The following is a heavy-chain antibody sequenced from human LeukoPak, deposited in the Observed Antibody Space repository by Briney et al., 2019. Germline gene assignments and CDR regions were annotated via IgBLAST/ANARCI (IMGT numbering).Heavy chain of an antibody. V-gene: IGHV1-18*01. CDR2: ISAYNGNT. J-gene: IGHJ4*02. Sequence: ASVKVSCKASGYTFTSYGISWVRQAPGQGLEWMGWISAYNGNTNYAQKLQGRVTMTTDTSTSTAYMELRSLRSDDTAVYYCARDPLLLWFGELHYWGQGTLVTVSP. D-gene: IGHD3-10*01. CDR3: ARDPLLLWFGELHY. CDR1: GYTFTSYG.